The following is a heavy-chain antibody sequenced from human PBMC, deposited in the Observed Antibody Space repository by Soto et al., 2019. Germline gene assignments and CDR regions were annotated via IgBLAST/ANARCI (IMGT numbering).Heavy chain of an antibody. Sequence: GASVKVSCKASGGTFSSYAISWVRQAPGQGLEWMGGIIPIFGTANYAQKFQGRVTITADESTSTAYMELSSLRSEDTAVYYCATHIYTAMVSFDYWGQGTLVTVSS. CDR3: ATHIYTAMVSFDY. J-gene: IGHJ4*02. CDR1: GGTFSSYA. D-gene: IGHD5-18*01. CDR2: IIPIFGTA. V-gene: IGHV1-69*13.